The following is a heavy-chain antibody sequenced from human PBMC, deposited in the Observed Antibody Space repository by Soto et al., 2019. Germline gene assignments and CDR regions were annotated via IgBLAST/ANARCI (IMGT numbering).Heavy chain of an antibody. Sequence: PGESLKISCKGSGYSFTSYWISWVRQMPWKGLEWMGRIDPSDSYTNYSPSFQGHVTISADKSISTAYLQWSSLKASDTAMYYCARSLVAATSVTAFDIWGQGTMVTVSS. CDR3: ARSLVAATSVTAFDI. V-gene: IGHV5-10-1*01. CDR1: GYSFTSYW. D-gene: IGHD2-15*01. CDR2: IDPSDSYT. J-gene: IGHJ3*02.